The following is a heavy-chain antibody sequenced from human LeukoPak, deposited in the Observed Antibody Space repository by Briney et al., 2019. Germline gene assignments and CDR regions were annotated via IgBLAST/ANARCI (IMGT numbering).Heavy chain of an antibody. D-gene: IGHD2-2*02. V-gene: IGHV3-21*01. CDR3: ARAQGYCSSTSCYTGDDY. CDR1: GFTFSSYS. J-gene: IGHJ4*02. CDR2: ISSSSSYI. Sequence: GGSLRLSCAASGFTFSSYSMNWVRQAPGKGLEWVSSISSSSSYIYYADSVKGRFTISRDNAKNSLYLQMNSLRAEDTAVYYCARAQGYCSSTSCYTGDDYWGQGTLVTVFS.